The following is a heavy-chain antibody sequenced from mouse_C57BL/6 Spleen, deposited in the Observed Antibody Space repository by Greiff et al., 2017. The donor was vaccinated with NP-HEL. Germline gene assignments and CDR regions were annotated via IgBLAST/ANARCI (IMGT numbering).Heavy chain of an antibody. J-gene: IGHJ4*01. Sequence: VHLVESGPGLVQPSQRLSITCTVSGFSLTSYGVHWVRQPPGKGLEWLGVIWSGGSTDYNAAFISRLSISKDNSKSQVFFRMNSLQADDTAIYYCAKDGTYYAMDYWGQGTSVTVSS. CDR2: IWSGGST. D-gene: IGHD4-1*01. CDR3: AKDGTYYAMDY. V-gene: IGHV2-4*01. CDR1: GFSLTSYG.